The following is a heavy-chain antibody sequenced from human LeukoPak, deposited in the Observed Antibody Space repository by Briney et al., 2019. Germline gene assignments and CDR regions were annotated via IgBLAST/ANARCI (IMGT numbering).Heavy chain of an antibody. V-gene: IGHV3-48*01. D-gene: IGHD3-9*01. CDR3: AAVATTGYLGYFMYMDV. CDR1: TFSFSRCS. J-gene: IGHJ6*03. Sequence: GGSLRLSCEGSTFSFSRCSMNWVRQAPGKGLEWLSYISSSSGLIYESDAVKGRFTISRDNAKKSLYLQMSSLTAEDTGIYYCAAVATTGYLGYFMYMDVWGKGTTVTVSS. CDR2: ISSSSGLI.